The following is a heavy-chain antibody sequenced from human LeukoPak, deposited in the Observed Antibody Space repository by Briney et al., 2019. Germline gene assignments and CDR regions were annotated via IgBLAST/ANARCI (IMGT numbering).Heavy chain of an antibody. CDR3: AKASEDADFDY. Sequence: PGGSLRLSCAASGFTFSSYWMHWVRQAPGKGLVWVSRINSDGSSTGYADSVKGRFTISRDNAKNTLYLQMNSLRAEDTAVYYCAKASEDADFDYWGQGTLVTVSS. J-gene: IGHJ4*02. CDR1: GFTFSSYW. V-gene: IGHV3-74*01. CDR2: INSDGSST.